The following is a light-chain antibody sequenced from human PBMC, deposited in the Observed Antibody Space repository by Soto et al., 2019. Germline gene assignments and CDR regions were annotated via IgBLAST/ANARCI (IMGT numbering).Light chain of an antibody. CDR3: QQYSNWPPWT. V-gene: IGKV3-15*01. CDR2: RAS. J-gene: IGKJ1*01. CDR1: QSLGGN. Sequence: EIVLTQSPATLSLSPGERATLSCRASQSLGGNLAWYQQKPGQAPRLLIFRASSRARGVPARFSASGSGTEFTLTISGLQSEDFAVYYCQQYSNWPPWTFGPGTKVDIK.